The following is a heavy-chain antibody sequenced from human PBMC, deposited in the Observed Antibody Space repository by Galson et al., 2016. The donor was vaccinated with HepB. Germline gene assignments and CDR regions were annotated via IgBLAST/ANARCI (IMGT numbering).Heavy chain of an antibody. D-gene: IGHD2-2*01. CDR2: INSSGGNT. J-gene: IGHJ4*02. CDR1: GYTFTSYY. Sequence: SVKVSCKASGYTFTSYYLHWVRQAPGQGLEWMGIINSSGGNTRYAQKFQGRVTMTRDTSTSTVYMELSSLRPEDTAVYFCAKDTACTSTSCPGFFDYWGQGTLVTVSS. CDR3: AKDTACTSTSCPGFFDY. V-gene: IGHV1-46*01.